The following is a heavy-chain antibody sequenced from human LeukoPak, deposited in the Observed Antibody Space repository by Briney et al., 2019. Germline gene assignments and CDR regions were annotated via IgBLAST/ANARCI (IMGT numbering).Heavy chain of an antibody. Sequence: SETLSLTCTVFGDSVTGYYLNWVRQPPGKGLEWIGHIYKIGTTNFNPSLKSRLTISADTSKNQFSLKLRSVAAADTAVYYCVIGVGWQPDYWGQGALVTVSS. CDR1: GDSVTGYY. CDR3: VIGVGWQPDY. V-gene: IGHV4-59*02. J-gene: IGHJ4*02. D-gene: IGHD2-15*01. CDR2: IYKIGTT.